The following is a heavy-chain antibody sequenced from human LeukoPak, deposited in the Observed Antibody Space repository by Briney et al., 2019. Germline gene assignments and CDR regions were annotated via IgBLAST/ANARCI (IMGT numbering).Heavy chain of an antibody. CDR2: IYYSGST. CDR1: GGSISSSSYY. D-gene: IGHD5-24*01. CDR3: ARDLRDGYNHFDY. J-gene: IGHJ4*02. Sequence: SETLSLTCTVSGGSISSSSYYWGWIRQPPGKGLEWIGSIYYSGSTYYNPSLKSRVTISVDTSKNQFSLKLSSVTAADTAVYYCARDLRDGYNHFDYWGQGTLVTVSS. V-gene: IGHV4-39*07.